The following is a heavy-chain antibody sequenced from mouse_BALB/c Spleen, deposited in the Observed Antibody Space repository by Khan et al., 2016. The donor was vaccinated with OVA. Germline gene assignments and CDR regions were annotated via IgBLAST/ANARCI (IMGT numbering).Heavy chain of an antibody. D-gene: IGHD1-1*01. CDR1: GYTFTDYV. J-gene: IGHJ2*01. CDR2: IFPGSGDT. Sequence: QMQLEESGPEVVKPGSSMKMSCKASGYTFTDYVLNWVKQRSGQGLEWIGQIFPGSGDTYYNEKFKDKATLTADKSSNTVYMQLGSLTSEDSAVYFCARSGYGSLVYWGQGTTLTVSS. CDR3: ARSGYGSLVY. V-gene: IGHV1-77*01.